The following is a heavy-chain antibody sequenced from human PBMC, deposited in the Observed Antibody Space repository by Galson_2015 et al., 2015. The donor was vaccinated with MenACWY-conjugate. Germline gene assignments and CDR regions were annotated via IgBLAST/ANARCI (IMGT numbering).Heavy chain of an antibody. CDR2: VSYGGSNK. D-gene: IGHD2-15*01. J-gene: IGHJ4*02. V-gene: IGHV3-30*18. CDR1: GFTFASYA. Sequence: SLRLSCAASGFTFASYAMSWVRQAPGKGLGWVAVVSYGGSNKYYADSVKGRFTISRDNSKNTLYLQMNSLRPEDTAVYYCAKDLTRYCSGGSFDNFDYWGQGTLVTVSS. CDR3: AKDLTRYCSGGSFDNFDY.